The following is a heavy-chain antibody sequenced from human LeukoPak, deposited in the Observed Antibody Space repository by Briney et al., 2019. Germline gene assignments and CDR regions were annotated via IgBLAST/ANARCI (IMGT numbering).Heavy chain of an antibody. V-gene: IGHV1-69*05. J-gene: IGHJ4*02. CDR3: AREGCSGGSCYFDY. D-gene: IGHD2-15*01. CDR1: GGTFSSYA. CDR2: IIPIFGTA. Sequence: SVKVSCKASGGTFSSYAISWVRQAPGQGLEWMGGIIPIFGTANYAQKFQGRVTITTDESTSTAYMELSRLRSDDTAVYYCAREGCSGGSCYFDYWGQGTLVTVSS.